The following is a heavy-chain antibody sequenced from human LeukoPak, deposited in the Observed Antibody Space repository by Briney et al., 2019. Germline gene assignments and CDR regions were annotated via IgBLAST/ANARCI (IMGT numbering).Heavy chain of an antibody. D-gene: IGHD3-9*01. J-gene: IGHJ5*02. CDR1: GGTFSSYA. Sequence: ASVKVSCKASGGTFSSYAISWVRQAPGQGLEWMGRIIPIFGIANYAQKFQSRVTITADKSTSTAYMELSSLRSEDTAVYCCARGTTTYYDILTGYYADWFDPWGQGTLVTVSS. V-gene: IGHV1-69*04. CDR2: IIPIFGIA. CDR3: ARGTTTYYDILTGYYADWFDP.